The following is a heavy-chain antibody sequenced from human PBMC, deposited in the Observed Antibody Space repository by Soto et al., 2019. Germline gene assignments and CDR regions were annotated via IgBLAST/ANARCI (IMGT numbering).Heavy chain of an antibody. CDR1: AGTFVNYA. J-gene: IGHJ4*02. CDR3: ARFALRGSLLGGVDY. CDR2: ITPMFGTT. D-gene: IGHD1-26*01. V-gene: IGHV1-69*18. Sequence: QVQLVQSGAEVKKPGSSVKVSCKASAGTFVNYAITWVRQAPGQGLELMGTITPMFGTTYNAQKFNGRVTFTPDDSPSAAFMELRGLRLQDPAVYYCARFALRGSLLGGVDYWGQGTLVTVS.